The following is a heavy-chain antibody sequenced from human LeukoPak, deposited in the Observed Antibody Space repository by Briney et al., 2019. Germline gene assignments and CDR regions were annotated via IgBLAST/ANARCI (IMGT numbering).Heavy chain of an antibody. CDR1: GFTFSSYA. V-gene: IGHV3-23*01. J-gene: IGHJ4*02. CDR2: ISASGGST. CDR3: ARDVLGDHEDY. D-gene: IGHD4-17*01. Sequence: GGSLRLSCAASGFTFSSYAMSWVRQAPGKGLEWVSAISASGGSTNYADSVKGRFTISRDNSKNTLYLQMNSLRAEDTAVYYCARDVLGDHEDYWGQGTPVTVSS.